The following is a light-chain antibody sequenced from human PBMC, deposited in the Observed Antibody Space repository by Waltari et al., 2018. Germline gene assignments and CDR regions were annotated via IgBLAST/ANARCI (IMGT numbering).Light chain of an antibody. V-gene: IGKV3-15*01. CDR1: QSVSIN. Sequence: EIVMTQSPATLSVSPGERATLSCRASQSVSINLAWYQQKPGQAPRLLIYGASTRATGIPARVSGSGSGTEFTLTISSLQSEDFAVYYCQQYNNWPPRYTFGQGTKLDIK. CDR2: GAS. CDR3: QQYNNWPPRYT. J-gene: IGKJ2*01.